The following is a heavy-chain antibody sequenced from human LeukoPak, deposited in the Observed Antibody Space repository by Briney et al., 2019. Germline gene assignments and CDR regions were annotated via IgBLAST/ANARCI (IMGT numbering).Heavy chain of an antibody. J-gene: IGHJ3*02. V-gene: IGHV3-21*01. CDR1: GFTFSSYS. CDR3: ARDVAGPPQEAFDI. CDR2: ISSSSSYI. Sequence: GGSLRLSCAASGFTFSSYSMNWVRQAPGKGLEWVSSISSSSSYIYYADSVKGRFTISRDNAKNSLYLQMNSLRADDTAVYYCARDVAGPPQEAFDIWGQGTMVTVSS.